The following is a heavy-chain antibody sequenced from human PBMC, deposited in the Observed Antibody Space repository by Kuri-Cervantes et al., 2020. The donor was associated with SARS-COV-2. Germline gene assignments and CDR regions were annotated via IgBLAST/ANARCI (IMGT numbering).Heavy chain of an antibody. CDR1: GGSISSSSYY. D-gene: IGHD6-19*01. CDR3: ARGSSGWSPNWFDP. Sequence: GSLRLSCTVSGGSISSSSYYWDWIRQPPGKGLEWIGSIYYSGSTYYNPSLKSRVTISVDTSKNQFSLKLSSVTAADTAVYYCARGSSGWSPNWFDPWGQETLVTVSS. CDR2: IYYSGST. V-gene: IGHV4-39*01. J-gene: IGHJ5*02.